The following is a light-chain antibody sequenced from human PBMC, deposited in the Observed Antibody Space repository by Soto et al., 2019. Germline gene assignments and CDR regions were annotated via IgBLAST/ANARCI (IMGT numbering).Light chain of an antibody. J-gene: IGLJ2*01. V-gene: IGLV1-44*01. CDR3: AAWDDSLKAVL. CDR1: TSNIGSNT. CDR2: RDN. Sequence: QSVLTQPASASGTPGQRVTLSCSGSTSNIGSNTVTWYQQLPGTAPELLIYRDNQRPSGVPDRFSGSKSGTSASLAISGRQSEEEADYYCAAWDDSLKAVLFGGGTKLTVL.